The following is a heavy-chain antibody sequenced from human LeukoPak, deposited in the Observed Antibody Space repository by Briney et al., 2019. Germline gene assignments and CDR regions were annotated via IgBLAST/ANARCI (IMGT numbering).Heavy chain of an antibody. CDR3: ARAKGGYYYMDV. CDR2: IYYSGST. D-gene: IGHD3-16*01. V-gene: IGHV4-59*11. J-gene: IGHJ6*03. CDR1: GGSISSHY. Sequence: PSETLSLTCTVSGGSISSHYWSWIRQPPEKGLEWIGYIYYSGSTNYNPSLKSRVTISVDTSKNQFSLKLSSVTAADTAVYYCARAKGGYYYMDVWGKGTTVTVSS.